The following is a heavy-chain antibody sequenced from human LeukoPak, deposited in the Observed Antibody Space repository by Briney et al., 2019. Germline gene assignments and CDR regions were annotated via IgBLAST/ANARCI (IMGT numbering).Heavy chain of an antibody. CDR2: INPNSGGT. V-gene: IGHV1-2*02. CDR1: GYTFTGYY. J-gene: IGHJ4*02. CDR3: ARDLGYCSGGSCPYFDY. Sequence: ASVKVSCKASGYTFTGYYMHWVRQAPGQGLEWMGWINPNSGGTNYAQKFQGRVAMTTDTSISTAYMELSRLRSDDTAVYYCARDLGYCSGGSCPYFDYWGQGTPVTVSS. D-gene: IGHD2-15*01.